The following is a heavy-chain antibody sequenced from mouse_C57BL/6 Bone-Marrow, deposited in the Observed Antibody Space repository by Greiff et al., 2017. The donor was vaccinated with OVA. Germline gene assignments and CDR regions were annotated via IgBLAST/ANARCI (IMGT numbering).Heavy chain of an antibody. V-gene: IGHV1-64*01. CDR1: GYTFTSYW. J-gene: IGHJ3*01. CDR3: ARSSCAWFAY. CDR2: IHPNSGST. Sequence: VQLQQSGAELVKPGASVKLSCKASGYTFTSYWMHWVKQRPGQGLEWIGMIHPNSGSTNYNEKFKSKATLTVDKSSSTAYMQLSSLTSEDSAVYYCARSSCAWFAYWGQGTLVTVSA.